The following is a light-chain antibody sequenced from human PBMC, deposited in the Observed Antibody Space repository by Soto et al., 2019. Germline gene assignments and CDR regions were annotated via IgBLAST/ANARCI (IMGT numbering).Light chain of an antibody. CDR1: SSNIGHNS. Sequence: QSVLTQPPSASGTPGQRVTISCSGSSSNIGHNSVNWYQQLPGTAPKLLIYSNSHRPSGVPDRSSGSKSGTSASLAISGLQSEDEADYYCGAWDDSLTGSWVFGGGTKVTVL. CDR3: GAWDDSLTGSWV. CDR2: SNS. V-gene: IGLV1-44*01. J-gene: IGLJ3*02.